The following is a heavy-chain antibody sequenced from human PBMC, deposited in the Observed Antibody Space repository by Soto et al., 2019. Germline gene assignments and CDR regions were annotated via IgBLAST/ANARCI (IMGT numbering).Heavy chain of an antibody. CDR1: GHTFTNYN. V-gene: IGHV1-46*01. CDR3: ARGRPTTGTTFYDS. CDR2: VHPIGGST. Sequence: QVELMQSGPEARRPGASVRVSCKASGHTFTNYNIHWVRQAPGKGPEWMGVVHPIGGSTSYSEKFLGRVTMTRDTSTTTVFMEFSSLRHEDTAVYYCARGRPTTGTTFYDSWGQGTLVTVSS. D-gene: IGHD1-1*01. J-gene: IGHJ4*02.